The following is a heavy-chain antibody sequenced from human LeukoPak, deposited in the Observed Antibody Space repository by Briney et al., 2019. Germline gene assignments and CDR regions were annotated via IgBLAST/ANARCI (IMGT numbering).Heavy chain of an antibody. V-gene: IGHV3-23*01. J-gene: IGHJ1*01. CDR2: ISGSGAYT. Sequence: GGSLRLSCAASRFTFSSYAMTWVRQAPGKGLEWVSTISGSGAYTYYADSVKGRFTISRDNSKNTLYPQMNSLRAEDTAVYYCAKYFASGSYYKLPHWGQGTLVTVSS. CDR1: RFTFSSYA. CDR3: AKYFASGSYYKLPH. D-gene: IGHD3-10*01.